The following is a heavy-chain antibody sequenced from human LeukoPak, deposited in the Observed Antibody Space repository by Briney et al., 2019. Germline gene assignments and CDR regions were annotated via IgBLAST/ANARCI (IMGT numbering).Heavy chain of an antibody. Sequence: GGSLRLSCAASGFTVSSNYMSWVRQAPGKGLEWVSVIYSGGSTYYADSVKGRFTISRDNSKNTLYLQMNSLRAEDTAVYYCARDGMATINFDYWGQGTLVTVSS. D-gene: IGHD5-24*01. J-gene: IGHJ4*02. CDR1: GFTVSSNY. CDR3: ARDGMATINFDY. CDR2: IYSGGST. V-gene: IGHV3-53*01.